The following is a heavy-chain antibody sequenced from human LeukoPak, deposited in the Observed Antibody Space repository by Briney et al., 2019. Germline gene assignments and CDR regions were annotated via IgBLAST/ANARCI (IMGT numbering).Heavy chain of an antibody. Sequence: GGSLRLSCAASGFTFSDYYMSWIRQAPGKGLEWISHISRGGSTIYYAGSVKGRFTISRDNAKNSLYLQMDSLRVEDTAMYYCARALSGSSSGYYHYGMDVWGQGTTVTVSS. CDR1: GFTFSDYY. D-gene: IGHD6-6*01. V-gene: IGHV3-11*01. CDR2: ISRGGSTI. CDR3: ARALSGSSSGYYHYGMDV. J-gene: IGHJ6*02.